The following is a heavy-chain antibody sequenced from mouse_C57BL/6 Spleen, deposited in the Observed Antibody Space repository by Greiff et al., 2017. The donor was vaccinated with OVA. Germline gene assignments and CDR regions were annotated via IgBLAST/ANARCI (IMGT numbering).Heavy chain of an antibody. V-gene: IGHV1-26*01. J-gene: IGHJ2*01. D-gene: IGHD1-1*01. CDR3: SSTVVATPFDY. Sequence: EVQLQQSGPELVKPGASVKISCKASGYTFTDYYMNWVKQSHGKSLEWIGDINPNNGGTSYNQKFKGKATLTVDKSTSTAYLEIRSLTSEDTAGEYGSSTVVATPFDYWGQGTTLTVSS. CDR2: INPNNGGT. CDR1: GYTFTDYY.